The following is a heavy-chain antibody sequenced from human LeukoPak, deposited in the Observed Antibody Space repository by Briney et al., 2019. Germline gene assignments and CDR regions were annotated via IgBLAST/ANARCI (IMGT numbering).Heavy chain of an antibody. D-gene: IGHD3-10*01. Sequence: PSETLSLTCAVYGGSFSGYYWSWIRQPPGKGLEWIGEINHSGSTNYNPSLKSRVTISVDTSKNQFSLKLSSVTAADTAVYYCARRLFRGVKFDPWGQGTLDTVSS. CDR3: ARRLFRGVKFDP. J-gene: IGHJ5*02. CDR2: INHSGST. CDR1: GGSFSGYY. V-gene: IGHV4-34*01.